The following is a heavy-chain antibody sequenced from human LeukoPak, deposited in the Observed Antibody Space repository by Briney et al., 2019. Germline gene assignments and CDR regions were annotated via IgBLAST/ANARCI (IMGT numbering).Heavy chain of an antibody. D-gene: IGHD3-3*01. CDR2: IYWNGSSI. CDR1: GFTVISNY. V-gene: IGHV3-20*04. J-gene: IGHJ5*02. Sequence: GGSLRLSCAASGFTVISNYMSWVRQAPGKGLEWVSGIYWNGSSIGYADSVKGRFTISRDNAKNSVYLQMNSLRPEDTALYYCARLLRFYDFSFDPWGQGTLVTVSS. CDR3: ARLLRFYDFSFDP.